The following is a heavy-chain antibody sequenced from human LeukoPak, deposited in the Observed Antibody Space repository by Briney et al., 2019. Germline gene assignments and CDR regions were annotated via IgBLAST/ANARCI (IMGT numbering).Heavy chain of an antibody. J-gene: IGHJ4*02. Sequence: GGSLRLSCAASGFTFSSYAMSWVRQAPGKGLEWVSVVSGSGTNTDYADSVKGRFTISRDNSKNTLYLQMNSLRAEDTAVYYCARGNRPVIAAAALFDYWGQGTLVTVSS. D-gene: IGHD6-13*01. CDR2: VSGSGTNT. CDR3: ARGNRPVIAAAALFDY. V-gene: IGHV3-23*01. CDR1: GFTFSSYA.